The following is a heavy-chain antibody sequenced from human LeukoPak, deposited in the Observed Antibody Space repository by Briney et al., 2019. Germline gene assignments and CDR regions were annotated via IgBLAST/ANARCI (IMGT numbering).Heavy chain of an antibody. CDR1: GFTFSNYA. J-gene: IGHJ4*02. CDR3: AKYRSGYLYYFDS. D-gene: IGHD3-22*01. Sequence: PGGSLTLSCAASGFTFSNYAMSLVRQAPGKGLEWVSIITGYSESTYYADSVKGRFTISRDNSQNTLYLQMNSLRVEDTAIYYCAKYRSGYLYYFDSWGRGTLVTVSS. CDR2: ITGYSEST. V-gene: IGHV3-23*01.